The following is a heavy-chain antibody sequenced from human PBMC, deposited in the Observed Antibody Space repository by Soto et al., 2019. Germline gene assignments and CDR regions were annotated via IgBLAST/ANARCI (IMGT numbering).Heavy chain of an antibody. Sequence: ASVKVSCKASGYTFTGYYMHWVRQAPGQGLEWMGWINPNSGGTNYAQKFQGRVTMTRDTSISTAYMELSRLRSDDTAVYYCARDPAFGVGANTGGMDVWGQGTTVTVS. D-gene: IGHD1-26*01. J-gene: IGHJ6*02. CDR2: INPNSGGT. V-gene: IGHV1-2*02. CDR3: ARDPAFGVGANTGGMDV. CDR1: GYTFTGYY.